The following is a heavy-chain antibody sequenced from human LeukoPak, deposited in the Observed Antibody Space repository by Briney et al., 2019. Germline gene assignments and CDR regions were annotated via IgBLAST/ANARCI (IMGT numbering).Heavy chain of an antibody. J-gene: IGHJ4*02. Sequence: ASVKVSCRASGYTFTSYYMHWVRQAPGQGLEWMGIINPSGGSTSYAQKFQGRVTMTRDMSTSTAYMELSSLRSEDTAVYYCARVGYSSGWTTYYFDYWGQGTLVTVSS. CDR1: GYTFTSYY. D-gene: IGHD6-19*01. V-gene: IGHV1-46*01. CDR3: ARVGYSSGWTTYYFDY. CDR2: INPSGGST.